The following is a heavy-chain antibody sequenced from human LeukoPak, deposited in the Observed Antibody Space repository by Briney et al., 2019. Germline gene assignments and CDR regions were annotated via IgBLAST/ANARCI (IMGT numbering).Heavy chain of an antibody. J-gene: IGHJ4*02. V-gene: IGHV4-59*01. Sequence: PSETLPLTCTVSGGSISSYYWSWIRQPPGKGLEWIGYIYYSGSTNYNPSLKSRVTISVDTSKNQFSLKLSSVTAADTAVYYCARVGSGIDGYSSFDYWGQGTLVTVSS. CDR3: ARVGSGIDGYSSFDY. CDR2: IYYSGST. D-gene: IGHD5-24*01. CDR1: GGSISSYY.